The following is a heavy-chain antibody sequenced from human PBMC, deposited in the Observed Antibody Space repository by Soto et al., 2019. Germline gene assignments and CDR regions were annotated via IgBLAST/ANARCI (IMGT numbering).Heavy chain of an antibody. CDR2: IYTSGSN. V-gene: IGHV4-4*07. Sequence: SETLSLTCTVSGGSINSYYWSWIRQPAGKGLEWIGRIYTSGSNNYNPSLKSRVTMSVDTSKNRFSLKLSSVTAADTAVYYCATVHGTKPLPGSLQLPGSWAQGTLATVS. D-gene: IGHD5-18*01. CDR1: GGSINSYY. CDR3: ATVHGTKPLPGSLQLPGS. J-gene: IGHJ5*02.